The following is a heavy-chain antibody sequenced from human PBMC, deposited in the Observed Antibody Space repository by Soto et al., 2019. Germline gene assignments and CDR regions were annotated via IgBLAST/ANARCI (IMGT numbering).Heavy chain of an antibody. CDR2: ISGSGVST. J-gene: IGHJ4*02. D-gene: IGHD6-13*01. Sequence: EVQLLGSGGGLVQPGGSLRLSCAASGFTFSSYAMSWVRQAPGKGLEWVSAISGSGVSTYYADSVKGRFTISRDNSKNTLYLQMYSLRAEYTAVYYCAKEHHYSSSWSEFDYWGQGTLVTVSS. V-gene: IGHV3-23*01. CDR1: GFTFSSYA. CDR3: AKEHHYSSSWSEFDY.